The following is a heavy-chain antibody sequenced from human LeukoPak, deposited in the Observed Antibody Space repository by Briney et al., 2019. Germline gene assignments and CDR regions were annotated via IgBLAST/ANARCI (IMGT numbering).Heavy chain of an antibody. Sequence: GGSLRLSCAASGFTFSGYWMHWVRQAPGKGLVWVSRINSDGSSTSYADSVKGRFTISRDSAKNTLNLQMNSLRAEDTAVYYCVRDGYSYGFMLAFDIWGLGTRVTVSS. CDR3: VRDGYSYGFMLAFDI. CDR2: INSDGSST. CDR1: GFTFSGYW. J-gene: IGHJ3*02. D-gene: IGHD5-18*01. V-gene: IGHV3-74*01.